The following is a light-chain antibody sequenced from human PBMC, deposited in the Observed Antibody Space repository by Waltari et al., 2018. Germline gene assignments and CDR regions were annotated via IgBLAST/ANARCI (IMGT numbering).Light chain of an antibody. CDR1: QSVLRTSSNKNF. CDR3: QQYYDSPIT. J-gene: IGKJ3*01. CDR2: WAS. Sequence: DIVMTQSPDSLTLSLGERATISCKSSQSVLRTSSNKNFLAWYQQKSGQPPKLLFYWASTRESGVPDRFSGSGSGTDLTLPISSLQSEDVAIYYCQQYYDSPITFGPGTKVDV. V-gene: IGKV4-1*01.